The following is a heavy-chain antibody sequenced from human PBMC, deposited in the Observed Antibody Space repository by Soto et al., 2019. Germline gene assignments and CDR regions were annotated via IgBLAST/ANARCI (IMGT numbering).Heavy chain of an antibody. D-gene: IGHD2-2*01. Sequence: GESLKISWRGSGYAFTSYLVAWVRQMPGKGLEWMGIIYPGDSDTRYSPSFQGQVTISADKSITTAYLQWSSLKASDTAMYYCARGYCTTTICDPWFDPWGQGTLVTVSS. J-gene: IGHJ5*02. CDR2: IYPGDSDT. CDR1: GYAFTSYL. V-gene: IGHV5-51*01. CDR3: ARGYCTTTICDPWFDP.